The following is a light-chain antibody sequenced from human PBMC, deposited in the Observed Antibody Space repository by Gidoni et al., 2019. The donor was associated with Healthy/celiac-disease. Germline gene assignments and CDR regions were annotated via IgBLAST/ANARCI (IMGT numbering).Light chain of an antibody. Sequence: QSVLTQPPSVSGSPGQRLTISCTGSSSNIGAGYDVHWYQQLPRTAPKLRIYGNRNRPSGVPDRFSGSKSGTSASLAITGLQAEDEADYYCQSYDSSLSALYIFGTGTKVNVL. CDR2: GNR. CDR3: QSYDSSLSALYI. J-gene: IGLJ1*01. V-gene: IGLV1-40*01. CDR1: SSNIGAGYD.